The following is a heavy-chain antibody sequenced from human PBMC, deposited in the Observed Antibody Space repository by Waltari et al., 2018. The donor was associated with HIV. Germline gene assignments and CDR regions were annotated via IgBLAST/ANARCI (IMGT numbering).Heavy chain of an antibody. D-gene: IGHD2-15*01. J-gene: IGHJ4*02. CDR2: IWDDGSNK. V-gene: IGHV3-33*01. CDR3: TRDKQTTGATLDY. Sequence: QVQLVESGGGVVQPGRSLRLSCAASGFTFSNYVMHWVRQAPGEGLEWVALIWDDGSNKFYADSVKGRFIISRDNSKNTLYLQINSLRADDTAVYYCTRDKQTTGATLDYWGQGTLVTVSS. CDR1: GFTFSNYV.